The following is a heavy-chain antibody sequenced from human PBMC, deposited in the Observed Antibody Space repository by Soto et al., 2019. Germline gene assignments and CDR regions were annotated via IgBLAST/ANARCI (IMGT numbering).Heavy chain of an antibody. CDR1: GYSISSGYY. V-gene: IGHV4-38-2*01. CDR3: ARGPAFKYDSSGYPFDS. J-gene: IGHJ4*02. CDR2: IYHSGST. D-gene: IGHD3-22*01. Sequence: PSETLSLTCAVSGYSISSGYYWGWIRQPPGKGLEWIGSIYHSGSTYYNPSLKSRVTISVDTSKNQFSLKLSSVTAADTAVYYCARGPAFKYDSSGYPFDSWGQGTMVTVYS.